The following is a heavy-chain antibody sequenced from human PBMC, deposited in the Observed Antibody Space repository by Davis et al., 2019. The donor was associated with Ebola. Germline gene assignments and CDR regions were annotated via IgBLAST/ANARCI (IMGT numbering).Heavy chain of an antibody. CDR1: GYTFTGYY. CDR3: AREGYYGVDFDY. J-gene: IGHJ4*02. V-gene: IGHV1-2*04. CDR2: INPNSGGT. D-gene: IGHD4-17*01. Sequence: AASVKVSCKASGYTFTGYYMHWVRQAPGQGLEWMGWINPNSGGTNYAQKFQGWVTMTRDTSISTAYMELRRLRSDDTAVYYCAREGYYGVDFDYWGQGTLVTVSS.